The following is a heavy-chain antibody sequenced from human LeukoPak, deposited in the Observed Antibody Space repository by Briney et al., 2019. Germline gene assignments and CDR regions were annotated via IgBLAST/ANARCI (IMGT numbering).Heavy chain of an antibody. V-gene: IGHV3-64D*06. CDR3: VGDGRDGYSMYFHH. CDR1: GFTFSSYP. J-gene: IGHJ1*01. Sequence: PGGSLRLSCAASGFTFSSYPMHWVRQAPGKGLQYVSVISDNGLSTSYADSVKGRFTISRDNSKNTVYLQMSSLRAEDTAVYYCVGDGRDGYSMYFHHWGQGTLVTVSS. CDR2: ISDNGLST. D-gene: IGHD5-24*01.